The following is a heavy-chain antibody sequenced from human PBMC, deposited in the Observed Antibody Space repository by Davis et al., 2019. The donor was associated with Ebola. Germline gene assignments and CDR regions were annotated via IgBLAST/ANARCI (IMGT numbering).Heavy chain of an antibody. D-gene: IGHD3-22*01. V-gene: IGHV4-4*02. J-gene: IGHJ4*02. CDR3: AGRPSDSGGNYFFDY. CDR2: INQSGRT. Sequence: PGGSLRLSCVVSGSNYDIAWVSWVRQAPGKGLEWIGDINQSGRTNRNPSLKSRVTISMDTSKNQISLRLSSVTAADTAVYYCAGRPSDSGGNYFFDYWGQGTLVTVSS. CDR1: GSNYDIAW.